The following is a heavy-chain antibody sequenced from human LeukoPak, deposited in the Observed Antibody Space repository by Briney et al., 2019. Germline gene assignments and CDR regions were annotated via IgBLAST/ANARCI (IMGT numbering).Heavy chain of an antibody. V-gene: IGHV3-74*03. CDR1: GFIFNAYW. D-gene: IGHD3-22*01. J-gene: IGHJ4*02. CDR3: ARDFYAHYYDSSGDDFDY. CDR2: ISPDGSTI. Sequence: PGGSLRLSCAASGFIFNAYWMHWVRQAPGEGLVWVSRISPDGSTITYADSVKGRFTISRDNAKNTLYLQMNGLRAEDTAVYYCARDFYAHYYDSSGDDFDYWGQGSLVTVSS.